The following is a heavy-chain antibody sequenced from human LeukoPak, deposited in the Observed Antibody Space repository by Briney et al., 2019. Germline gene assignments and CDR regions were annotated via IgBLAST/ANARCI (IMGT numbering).Heavy chain of an antibody. V-gene: IGHV3-13*01. CDR2: IGTAGDT. J-gene: IGHJ3*02. CDR3: ARGRLPMVRDHVFDI. Sequence: PGGSLRLSCAASGFTLSSYDMHWVRQATGKGLEWVSAIGTAGDTYYPGSVRGRFTASRENAKNSLYLQMNSLRAGDTAVYYCARGRLPMVRDHVFDIGGQGKRVTVSS. CDR1: GFTLSSYD. D-gene: IGHD3-10*01.